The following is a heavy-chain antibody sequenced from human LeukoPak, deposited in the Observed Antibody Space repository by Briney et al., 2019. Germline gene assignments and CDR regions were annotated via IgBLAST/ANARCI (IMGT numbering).Heavy chain of an antibody. D-gene: IGHD1-26*01. Sequence: PGRSLRLSCAASGFTFDDYAMHWVRQAPEKGLEWVSGISWNSGSIGYADSVKGRFTISRDNAKNSLYLQMNSLRAEDTALYYCAKDISYIVGATLFDYWGQGTLVTVSS. CDR2: ISWNSGSI. J-gene: IGHJ4*02. CDR3: AKDISYIVGATLFDY. CDR1: GFTFDDYA. V-gene: IGHV3-9*01.